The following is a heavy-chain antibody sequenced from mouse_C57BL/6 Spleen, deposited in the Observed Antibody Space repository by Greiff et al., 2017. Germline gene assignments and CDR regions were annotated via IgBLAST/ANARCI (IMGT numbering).Heavy chain of an antibody. V-gene: IGHV5-9*01. J-gene: IGHJ4*01. D-gene: IGHD2-1*01. CDR2: ISGGGGNT. Sequence: EVQLVESGGGLVKPGGSLKLSCAASGFTFSSYTMSWVRQTPEKRLEWVATISGGGGNTYYPDSVKGRFTISRDNAKNTLYLQMSSLRSEDTALYYCARQGGNYFYAMDYWGQGTSVTVSS. CDR1: GFTFSSYT. CDR3: ARQGGNYFYAMDY.